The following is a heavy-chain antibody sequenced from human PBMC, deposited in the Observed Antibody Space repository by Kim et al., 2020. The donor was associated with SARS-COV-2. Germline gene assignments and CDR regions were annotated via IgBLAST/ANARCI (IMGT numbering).Heavy chain of an antibody. CDR3: ARTLGYCSGGSCYGG. J-gene: IGHJ3*01. D-gene: IGHD2-15*01. CDR1: GFSLSNARMG. Sequence: SGPTLVNPTETLTLTCTVSGFSLSNARMGVSWIRQPPGKALEWLAHIFSNDEKSYSTSLKSRLTISKDTSKSQVVLTMTNMDPVDTATYYCARTLGYCSGGSCYGGWGQGTMVTVSS. V-gene: IGHV2-26*01. CDR2: IFSNDEK.